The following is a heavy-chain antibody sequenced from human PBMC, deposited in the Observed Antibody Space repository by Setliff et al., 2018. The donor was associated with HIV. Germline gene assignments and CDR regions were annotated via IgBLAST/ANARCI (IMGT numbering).Heavy chain of an antibody. CDR2: IYTSGIT. V-gene: IGHV4-4*08. Sequence: SETLSLTCTVSGDSISSYYWSWIRQPPGKGLEWIGYIYTSGITDYNPSLKSRVTISGDTSKNQISLKLTSVTAADTAVYYCAGGEVRSRYVSSRAPFYHYYYYMDVWGKGTTVTVSS. CDR3: AGGEVRSRYVSSRAPFYHYYYYMDV. CDR1: GDSISSYY. J-gene: IGHJ6*03. D-gene: IGHD6-13*01.